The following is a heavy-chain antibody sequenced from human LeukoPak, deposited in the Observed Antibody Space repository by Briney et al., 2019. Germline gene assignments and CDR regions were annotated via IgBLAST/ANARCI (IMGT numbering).Heavy chain of an antibody. CDR2: ISWDGGST. V-gene: IGHV3-43D*04. Sequence: PGGSLRLSWAASGFTFDDYAMHWVRQAPGKGLEWVSLISWDGGSTYYADSVKGRFTISRDNSKNSLYLQMNSLRAEDTALYYCAKEFTARTYYYMGVWGKGTTVTVSS. CDR1: GFTFDDYA. CDR3: AKEFTARTYYYMGV. D-gene: IGHD1-14*01. J-gene: IGHJ6*03.